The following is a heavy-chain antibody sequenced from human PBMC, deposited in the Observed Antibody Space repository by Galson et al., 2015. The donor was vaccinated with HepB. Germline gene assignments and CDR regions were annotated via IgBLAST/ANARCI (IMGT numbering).Heavy chain of an antibody. CDR1: GYTFTSYG. Sequence: SVKVSCKASGYTFTSYGISWVRQAPGQGLEWMGWISAYNGNTNYAQKLQGRVTMTTDTSTGTAYMELRSLRSDDTAVYYCARVIVVPAGSTYYYYGMDVWGQGTTVTVSS. CDR2: ISAYNGNT. D-gene: IGHD2-2*01. CDR3: ARVIVVPAGSTYYYYGMDV. V-gene: IGHV1-18*01. J-gene: IGHJ6*02.